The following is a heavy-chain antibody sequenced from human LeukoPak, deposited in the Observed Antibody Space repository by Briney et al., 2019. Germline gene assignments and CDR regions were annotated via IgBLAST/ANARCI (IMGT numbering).Heavy chain of an antibody. CDR3: ARQSGYSGYDFDY. CDR2: IYPRHSDT. V-gene: IGHV5-51*01. J-gene: IGHJ4*02. Sequence: IIYPRHSDTTYTPSFQAQLTISADNSISPAYLQWSSLKASDTAMYYCARQSGYSGYDFDYWGQGTLVTLSS. D-gene: IGHD5-12*01.